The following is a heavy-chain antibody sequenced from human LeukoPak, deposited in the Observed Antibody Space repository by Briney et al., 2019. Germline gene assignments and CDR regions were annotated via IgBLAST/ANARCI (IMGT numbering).Heavy chain of an antibody. CDR3: ARDGRFGEFYFDY. J-gene: IGHJ4*02. CDR2: ISSSSSTI. D-gene: IGHD3-10*01. Sequence: PGGSLRVSCVASGFTFSSYSMNWVRQAPGKGLEWVSYISSSSSTIYYADSVKGRFTISRDNAKNSLYLQMNSLRAEDTAVYYCARDGRFGEFYFDYWGQGTLVTVSS. CDR1: GFTFSSYS. V-gene: IGHV3-48*01.